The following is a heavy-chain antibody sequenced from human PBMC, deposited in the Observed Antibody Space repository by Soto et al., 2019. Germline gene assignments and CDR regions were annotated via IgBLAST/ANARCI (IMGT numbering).Heavy chain of an antibody. D-gene: IGHD3-22*01. CDR2: INAGNGNT. CDR3: AREDYDRSGYYYIFTAFDS. J-gene: IGHJ3*02. V-gene: IGHV1-3*05. CDR1: GYTFTSYA. Sequence: QVQLVQSGAEEKKPGASVKVSCKASGYTFTSYAMHWVRQAPGQRLEWMGWINAGNGNTKYSQKFQGRVTITRDTSASTAYMEGSRLRFEDTAVYYCAREDYDRSGYYYIFTAFDSWGQGTMVSVSS.